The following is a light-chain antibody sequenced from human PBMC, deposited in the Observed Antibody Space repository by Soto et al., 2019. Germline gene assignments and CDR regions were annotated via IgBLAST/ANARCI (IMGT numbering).Light chain of an antibody. Sequence: EIALTQSPGTLSLSPGERATRACRASQSVSSSDLAWYQQKPGRDPRLLIYGASSRATGIPDRFSGSGSGTDFTLTTSRLEPEDFAVYYCQQYGSSPHTFGQGTKLEIK. CDR3: QQYGSSPHT. CDR1: QSVSSSD. CDR2: GAS. V-gene: IGKV3-20*01. J-gene: IGKJ2*01.